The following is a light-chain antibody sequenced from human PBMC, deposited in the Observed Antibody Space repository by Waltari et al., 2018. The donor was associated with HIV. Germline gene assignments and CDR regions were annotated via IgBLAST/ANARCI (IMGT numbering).Light chain of an antibody. CDR1: QGISTC. CDR2: EAA. J-gene: IGKJ1*01. Sequence: DIQLTQSPSFVSASVGDRVIITCRASQGISTCLAWYQQRPGKPPELLIYEAATLESGVPSRFSGRGSGTEFTLTISSLQPDDFATYFCQHDDSYPPTFGQGTKVEVK. CDR3: QHDDSYPPT. V-gene: IGKV1-9*01.